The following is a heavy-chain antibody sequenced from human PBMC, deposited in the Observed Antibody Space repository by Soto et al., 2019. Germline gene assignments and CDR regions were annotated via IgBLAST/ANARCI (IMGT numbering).Heavy chain of an antibody. Sequence: ASVKVSCRVSGYTLTELSMHWVRQAPGKGLEWMGGFDPEDGETIYAQKFQGRVTMTEDTSTDTAYMELSSLRSEDTAVYYCATARDSSGYYYVADWFDPWGQGTLVTSPQ. J-gene: IGHJ5*02. CDR2: FDPEDGET. D-gene: IGHD3-22*01. V-gene: IGHV1-24*01. CDR3: ATARDSSGYYYVADWFDP. CDR1: GYTLTELS.